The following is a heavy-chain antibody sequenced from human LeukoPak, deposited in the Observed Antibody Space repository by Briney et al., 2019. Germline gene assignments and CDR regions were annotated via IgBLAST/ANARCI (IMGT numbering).Heavy chain of an antibody. V-gene: IGHV4-38-2*02. CDR1: GYSISSGYY. J-gene: IGHJ2*01. Sequence: SETLSLTCTVSGYSISSGYYWGWIRQPPGKGLEWIGRIYYSGSTYYNPSLKSRVTISVDTSKNQFSLTLSSVTAADTAVYYCARVYYSNSYDYWYFDLWGRGTLVTVSS. CDR3: ARVYYSNSYDYWYFDL. D-gene: IGHD6-13*01. CDR2: IYYSGST.